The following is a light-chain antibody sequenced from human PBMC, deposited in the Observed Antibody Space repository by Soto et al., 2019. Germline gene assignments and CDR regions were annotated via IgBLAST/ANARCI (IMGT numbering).Light chain of an antibody. CDR3: SSYTNSGTYV. V-gene: IGLV2-14*03. CDR1: SSDVGAYNF. J-gene: IGLJ1*01. CDR2: NVY. Sequence: QSALTQPASVSGSPGQSITISCTGTSSDVGAYNFVSWHQQHPGKAPKLIIYNVYDRPSGISYRFSGSKSGNTASLTISGLQGEDEADYYCSSYTNSGTYVFGTGTKLTVL.